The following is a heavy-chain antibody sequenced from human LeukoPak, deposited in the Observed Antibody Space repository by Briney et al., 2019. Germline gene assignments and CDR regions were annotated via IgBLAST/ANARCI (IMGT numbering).Heavy chain of an antibody. CDR3: ARGTMFPYYFDY. J-gene: IGHJ4*02. CDR2: ISYDGSNK. V-gene: IGHV3-30*04. CDR1: GFTFSSYA. D-gene: IGHD3-10*02. Sequence: GGSLRLSCAASGFTFSSYAMHWVRQAPGKGLEWVAVISYDGSNKYYADSVKGRFTISRDNSKNTLYLQMNSLRAEDTAVYYCARGTMFPYYFDYWGQGTLVTVSS.